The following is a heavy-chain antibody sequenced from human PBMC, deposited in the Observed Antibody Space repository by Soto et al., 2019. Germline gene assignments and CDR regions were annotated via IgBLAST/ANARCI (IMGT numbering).Heavy chain of an antibody. D-gene: IGHD5-12*01. CDR2: IYYSGST. V-gene: IGHV4-39*01. CDR1: GGSISSSSYY. Sequence: QLQLQESGPGLVKPSETLSLTCTVSGGSISSSSYYWGWIRQPPGKGLEWIGSIYYSGSTYYNPSLKSRVTVSVDTSKNQFSLKLSSVTAADTAVYYCARLVNISPRFAFDIWGQGTMVTVSS. J-gene: IGHJ3*02. CDR3: ARLVNISPRFAFDI.